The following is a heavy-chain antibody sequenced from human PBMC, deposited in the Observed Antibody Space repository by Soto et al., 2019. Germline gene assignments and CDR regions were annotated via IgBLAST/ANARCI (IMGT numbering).Heavy chain of an antibody. CDR3: ARHHGPTTSENWFDP. J-gene: IGHJ5*02. CDR2: SSTYSGDT. V-gene: IGHV1-18*01. CDR1: GYTFFTYD. Sequence: ASVKVSCKASGYTFFTYDISWVRQAPGQGLEWMGWSSTYSGDTKYAQKFQGRVTMTTDTSATTAYLELRRLRSDDTAVYYCARHHGPTTSENWFDPWGQGTLVTVSS. D-gene: IGHD5-12*01.